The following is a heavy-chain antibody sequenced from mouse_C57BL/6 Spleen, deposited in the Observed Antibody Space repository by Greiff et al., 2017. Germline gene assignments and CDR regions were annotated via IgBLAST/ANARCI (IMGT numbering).Heavy chain of an antibody. Sequence: QVQLQQPGAELVKPGASVKLSCKASGYTFTSYWMQWVKPRPGQGLEWIGEIDPSDSYTNYNQKFKGKATLTVDKSSSTAYMQRSSLTSEDAAVYFCSRAGGGRGYFDYWGQGTTLTVSS. CDR2: IDPSDSYT. D-gene: IGHD1-1*02. CDR1: GYTFTSYW. J-gene: IGHJ2*01. V-gene: IGHV1-50*01. CDR3: SRAGGGRGYFDY.